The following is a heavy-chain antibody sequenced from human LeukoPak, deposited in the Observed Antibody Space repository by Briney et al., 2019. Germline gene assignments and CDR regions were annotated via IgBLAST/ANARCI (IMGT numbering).Heavy chain of an antibody. CDR2: ISASGGGT. Sequence: GGSLRLSCAASEFIFSSHGMSWVRQAPGKGLEWVSAISASGGGTYYADSVKGRFTISRDNSRNTLYLEMNSLRAEDTAIYYCAKEVTPGALLYGPFDYWGQGTLVTVSS. D-gene: IGHD4-23*01. J-gene: IGHJ4*02. CDR1: EFIFSSHG. V-gene: IGHV3-23*01. CDR3: AKEVTPGALLYGPFDY.